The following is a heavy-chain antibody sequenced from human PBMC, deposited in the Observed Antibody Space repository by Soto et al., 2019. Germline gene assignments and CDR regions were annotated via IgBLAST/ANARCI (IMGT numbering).Heavy chain of an antibody. V-gene: IGHV1-2*04. CDR1: GYTFTGYY. CDR3: ARGVLGSGWYFDY. CDR2: INPNSGDT. J-gene: IGHJ4*02. D-gene: IGHD6-19*01. Sequence: QVQLVQSGAEVKKPGASVKVSCKASGYTFTGYYMHWVRQAPGQGLEWMGWINPNSGDTNYAQKFQGWVTMTRDTSISTAYMELSRLRSDDTAVYYCARGVLGSGWYFDYWGQGTLVTVSS.